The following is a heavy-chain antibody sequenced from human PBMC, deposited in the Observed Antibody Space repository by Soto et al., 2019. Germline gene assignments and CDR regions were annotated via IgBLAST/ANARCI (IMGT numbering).Heavy chain of an antibody. V-gene: IGHV4-30-4*08. CDR3: ASGVVVISY. CDR1: GGSVSSTTYY. CDR2: IYYSGST. Sequence: SETLSLTCTVSGGSVSSTTYYWGWIRQPPGNRLEWIGYIYYSGSTYYNPSLKSRVTISVDTSKNQFSLKLSSVTAADTAVHYCASGVVVISYSGQGTLVTVSS. D-gene: IGHD3-22*01. J-gene: IGHJ4*02.